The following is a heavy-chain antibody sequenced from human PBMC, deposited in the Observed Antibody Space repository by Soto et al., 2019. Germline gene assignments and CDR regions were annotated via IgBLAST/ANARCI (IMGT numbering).Heavy chain of an antibody. Sequence: EVKLVESGGGLVKPGGSLRLSCAASGFTYSNAWMSWVRQAPGKGLEWVGRIKSKTDGGTTYYAAPVKGRFTISRDDSKNTLYLQMNSLKTEDTAVYYCTTDSSGWVGDDYWGQGTLVTVSS. D-gene: IGHD6-19*01. J-gene: IGHJ4*02. V-gene: IGHV3-15*01. CDR2: IKSKTDGGTT. CDR3: TTDSSGWVGDDY. CDR1: GFTYSNAW.